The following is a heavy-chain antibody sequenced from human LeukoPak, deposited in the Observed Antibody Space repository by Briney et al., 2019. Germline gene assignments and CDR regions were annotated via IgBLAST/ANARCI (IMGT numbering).Heavy chain of an antibody. Sequence: SETLSLTCTVSGGSISSSSYYWGWIRQPPGKGLEWIVSIYYSGSTYYNPSLKSRVTISVDTSKNQFSLKLSSVTAADTAVYYCARHAGYFDWLFPDDAFDIWGQGTMVTVSS. CDR3: ARHAGYFDWLFPDDAFDI. CDR1: GGSISSSSYY. J-gene: IGHJ3*02. V-gene: IGHV4-39*01. CDR2: IYYSGST. D-gene: IGHD3-9*01.